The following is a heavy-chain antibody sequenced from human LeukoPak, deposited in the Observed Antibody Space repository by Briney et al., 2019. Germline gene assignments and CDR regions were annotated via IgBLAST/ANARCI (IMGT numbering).Heavy chain of an antibody. Sequence: PSETLSLTCTVSGGSISSGGYYWSWIRQHPGKGLEWIGYIYYGGSTYYNPPRKSRVTISVDTSKNQFSRKLSSVTAADPAVYYCARDPWGLTANWFDPWGQGTLVTVSP. CDR2: IYYGGST. D-gene: IGHD7-27*01. CDR3: ARDPWGLTANWFDP. CDR1: GGSISSGGYY. V-gene: IGHV4-31*03. J-gene: IGHJ5*02.